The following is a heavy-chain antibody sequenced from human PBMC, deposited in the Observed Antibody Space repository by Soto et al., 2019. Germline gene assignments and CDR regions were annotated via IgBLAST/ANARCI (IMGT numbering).Heavy chain of an antibody. CDR1: GFTFSSYS. D-gene: IGHD1-26*01. CDR3: ARAGNSGSPRPDAFDI. Sequence: EVQLAESGGGLVKPGGSLRLSCAASGFTFSSYSMNWVRQAPGKGLEWVSSISSSSSYIYYADSVKGRFTISRDNAKNSLYLQMNSLRAEDTAVYYCARAGNSGSPRPDAFDIWGQGTMVTVSS. V-gene: IGHV3-21*01. J-gene: IGHJ3*02. CDR2: ISSSSSYI.